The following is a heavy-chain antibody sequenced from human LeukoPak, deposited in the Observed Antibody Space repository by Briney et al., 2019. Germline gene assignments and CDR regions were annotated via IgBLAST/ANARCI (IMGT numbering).Heavy chain of an antibody. CDR3: VRDDGLAGTPFDY. V-gene: IGHV3-33*01. Sequence: PGGSLRLSCAASGFTFSSYGMHWVRQAPGKGLEWVAFIWYDGSNKEYADSVRGRFTISRDNSKSTLYLQMDSLRAEDTAVYYCVRDDGLAGTPFDYWGQGTLVTVSS. D-gene: IGHD6-19*01. J-gene: IGHJ4*02. CDR2: IWYDGSNK. CDR1: GFTFSSYG.